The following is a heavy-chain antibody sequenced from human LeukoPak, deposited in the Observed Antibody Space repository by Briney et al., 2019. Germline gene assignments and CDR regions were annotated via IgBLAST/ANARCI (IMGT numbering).Heavy chain of an antibody. V-gene: IGHV4-4*02. CDR3: ARGSRYVVGATTGMDV. D-gene: IGHD1-26*01. CDR2: IYHSGST. Sequence: SETLSLTYAVSGGSISSSNWWSWVRQPPGKGLEWIGEIYHSGSTNYNPSLKSRVTISVDKSKNQFSLKLSSVTAADTAVYYCARGSRYVVGATTGMDVWGQGTTVTVSS. CDR1: GGSISSSNW. J-gene: IGHJ6*02.